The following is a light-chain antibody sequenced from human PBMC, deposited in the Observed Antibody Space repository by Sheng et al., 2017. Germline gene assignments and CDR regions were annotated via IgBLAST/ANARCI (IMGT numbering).Light chain of an antibody. V-gene: IGLV3-1*01. CDR3: QAWDSTTFX. Sequence: SFEVTQPPSVSVSPGQTAIITYSGDRLSDKYVCWYQQKSGQSPVLVIYQDNKRPSGIPERFSGSNSANTATLTISGTQAVDEADYYCQAWDSTTFXFGTGTKVTVL. J-gene: IGLJ1*01. CDR2: QDN. CDR1: RLSDKY.